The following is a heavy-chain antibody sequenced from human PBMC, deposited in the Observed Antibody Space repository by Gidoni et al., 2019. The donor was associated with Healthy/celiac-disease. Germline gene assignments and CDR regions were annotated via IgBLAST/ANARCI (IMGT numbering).Heavy chain of an antibody. D-gene: IGHD2-2*01. V-gene: IGHV1-2*02. CDR2: INPNSGGT. CDR1: GYTVTGYY. CDR3: AREGGSLGYCSSTSCFPGD. J-gene: IGHJ4*02. Sequence: QVQLVQSGAEVKKPGAAVKVCCKASGYTVTGYYMHWVRQAPGQGLEWMGWINPNSGGTNYAQEFQGRVTMTRDTSISTAYMELSRLRSDDTAVYYCAREGGSLGYCSSTSCFPGDWGQGTLVTVSS.